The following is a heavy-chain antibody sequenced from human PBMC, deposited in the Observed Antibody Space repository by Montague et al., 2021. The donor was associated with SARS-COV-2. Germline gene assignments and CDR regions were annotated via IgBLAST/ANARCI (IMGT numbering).Heavy chain of an antibody. J-gene: IGHJ6*02. V-gene: IGHV4-31*03. Sequence: TLSLTCTVSGGSISSGGYYWSWIRQHPGKGLEWIGYTYYSGSTYYNPSLKSRVTISVDTSKNQFSLKLSSVTAADTAVYYCARDRRLRYFELSYYYYGMDVWGQGTTVTVSS. CDR2: TYYSGST. CDR1: GGSISSGGYY. D-gene: IGHD3-9*01. CDR3: ARDRRLRYFELSYYYYGMDV.